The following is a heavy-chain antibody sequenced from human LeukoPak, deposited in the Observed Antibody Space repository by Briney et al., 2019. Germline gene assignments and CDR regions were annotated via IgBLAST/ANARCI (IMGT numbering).Heavy chain of an antibody. CDR3: ARQAVGGYSYGTFDY. CDR1: GGTFSSYA. J-gene: IGHJ4*02. CDR2: IIPIFSTA. Sequence: SVKVSCKASGGTFSSYAISWVRQAPGQGLEWMGGIIPIFSTANYAQKFQGRVTITADESTSTAYMELSSLRSEDTAVYYCARQAVGGYSYGTFDYWGQGTLVTVSS. V-gene: IGHV1-69*13. D-gene: IGHD5-18*01.